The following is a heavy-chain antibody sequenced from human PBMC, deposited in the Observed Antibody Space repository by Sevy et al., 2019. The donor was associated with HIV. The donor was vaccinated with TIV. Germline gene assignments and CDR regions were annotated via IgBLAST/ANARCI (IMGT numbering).Heavy chain of an antibody. CDR2: ISWNSGSI. CDR3: AKDIQGGDSRHYYYYGMDV. D-gene: IGHD3-22*01. V-gene: IGHV3-9*01. Sequence: GGSLRLSCAASGFTFDDYAMHWVRQAPGKGLEWVSGISWNSGSIGYTDSVKGRFTISRDNAKNSLYLQMNSLRAEDTALYYCAKDIQGGDSRHYYYYGMDVWGHGTTVTVSS. CDR1: GFTFDDYA. J-gene: IGHJ6*02.